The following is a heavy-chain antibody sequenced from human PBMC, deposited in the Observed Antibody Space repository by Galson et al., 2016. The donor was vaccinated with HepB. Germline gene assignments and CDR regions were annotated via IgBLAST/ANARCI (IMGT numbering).Heavy chain of an antibody. J-gene: IGHJ4*02. CDR1: GFTSTNYG. D-gene: IGHD1-26*01. Sequence: SLRLSCAASGFTSTNYGMNWVRQAPGEGLEWVSAIGTGNDNTYYADSVKGRFTISRDASENTLFLLMDSLSAEDTAVDYCAQEMGSGKPFDYWGQGTLVTVSS. CDR3: AQEMGSGKPFDY. CDR2: IGTGNDNT. V-gene: IGHV3-23*01.